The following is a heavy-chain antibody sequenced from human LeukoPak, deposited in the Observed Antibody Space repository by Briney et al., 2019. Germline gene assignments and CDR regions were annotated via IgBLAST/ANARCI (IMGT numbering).Heavy chain of an antibody. CDR3: ARDNYDNGAWDY. Sequence: SETLSLTCTVSGYSISSGYYWGWIRQPPGKGLEWIGSIYHSGSTYYNPSLKSRVTISVDTSKNQFSLKLSSVTAADTAVYYCARDNYDNGAWDYWGQGTLVTVSS. V-gene: IGHV4-38-2*02. CDR1: GYSISSGYY. D-gene: IGHD3-22*01. CDR2: IYHSGST. J-gene: IGHJ4*02.